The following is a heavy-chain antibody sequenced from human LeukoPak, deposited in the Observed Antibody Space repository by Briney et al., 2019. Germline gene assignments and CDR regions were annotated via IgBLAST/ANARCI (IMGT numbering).Heavy chain of an antibody. J-gene: IGHJ4*02. V-gene: IGHV3-48*01. D-gene: IGHD1-26*01. CDR3: ARDRLTSGSYFFDY. CDR1: AFTFSDYS. Sequence: GGSLRLSCAASAFTFSDYSMNWVRPAPGQGLEWLSYISGRSSTIYYADSVRGRFTISIDNAKNSMYLQMNSLRAEDTAVYYCARDRLTSGSYFFDYWGQGTLVTVSS. CDR2: ISGRSSTI.